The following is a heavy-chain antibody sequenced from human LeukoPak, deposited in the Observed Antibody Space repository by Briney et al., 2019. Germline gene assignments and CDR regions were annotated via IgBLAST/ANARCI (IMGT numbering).Heavy chain of an antibody. V-gene: IGHV4-34*01. D-gene: IGHD6-13*01. J-gene: IGHJ5*02. CDR1: GGSFSGYY. CDR2: INHSGST. CDR3: ARDREQQLAKEKPYNWFDP. Sequence: SETLSLTCAVYGGSFSGYYWSWIRQPPGKGLEWIGEINHSGSTNYNPSLKSRVTISVDTSKNQFSLKLSSVTAEDTAVYYCARDREQQLAKEKPYNWFDPWGQGTLVTVSS.